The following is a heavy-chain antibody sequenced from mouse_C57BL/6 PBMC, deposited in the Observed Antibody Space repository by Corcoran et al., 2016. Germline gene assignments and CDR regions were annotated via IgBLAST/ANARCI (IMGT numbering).Heavy chain of an antibody. Sequence: QVQLQQPGAELVMPGASVKLSCKASGYTFTSYWMHWVKQRPGQGLEWIGEIDPSDSYTNYNQKFKGKSTLTVDKSSSTAYMQLSSLTSEDSAVYYCARLGGLPHFDYWGQGTTLTVSS. V-gene: IGHV1-69*01. CDR3: ARLGGLPHFDY. CDR2: IDPSDSYT. J-gene: IGHJ2*01. CDR1: GYTFTSYW. D-gene: IGHD2-4*01.